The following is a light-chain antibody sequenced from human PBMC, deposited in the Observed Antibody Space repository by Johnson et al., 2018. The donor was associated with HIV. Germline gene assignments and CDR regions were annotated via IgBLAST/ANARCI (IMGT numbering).Light chain of an antibody. CDR1: SSNIGNNY. J-gene: IGLJ1*01. V-gene: IGLV1-51*02. CDR3: GTWDSSLSAYV. CDR2: ENN. Sequence: QSVLTQPPSVSAAPGQKVTISCSGSSSNIGNNYVSWYQQLPGTAPQLLIYENNKRPSGIPDRFSGSKSGPSATLGITGLQTGDEADYYCGTWDSSLSAYVFGTGTKVTVL.